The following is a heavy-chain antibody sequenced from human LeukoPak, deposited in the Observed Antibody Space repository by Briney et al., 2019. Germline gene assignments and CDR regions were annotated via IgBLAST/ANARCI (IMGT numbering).Heavy chain of an antibody. J-gene: IGHJ4*02. D-gene: IGHD3-22*01. CDR3: AMIKEG. CDR1: GYTLRNNW. CDR2: MNSDGRTT. Sequence: GGPLRLSCAASGYTLRNNWVHWVRQAPGKGLVWVARMNSDGRTTTYADSVKRRFTISRDSAKNTVYLQMNSRRAEDTAVYSCAMIKEGWGQGTLVTVSS. V-gene: IGHV3-74*03.